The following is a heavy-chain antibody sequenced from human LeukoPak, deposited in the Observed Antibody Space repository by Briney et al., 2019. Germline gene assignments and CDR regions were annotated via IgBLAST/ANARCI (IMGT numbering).Heavy chain of an antibody. J-gene: IGHJ6*03. CDR2: INPNSGNT. D-gene: IGHD2-2*01. V-gene: IGHV1-18*04. CDR1: GYTFTGYY. Sequence: ASVKVSCKASGYTFTGYYMHWVRQAPGQGLEWMGWINPNSGNTNYAQKLQGRVTMTTDTSTSTAYMELRSLRSDDTAVYYCARDGDPLVVVPAATGGIGYYYYYMDVWGKGTTVTVSS. CDR3: ARDGDPLVVVPAATGGIGYYYYYMDV.